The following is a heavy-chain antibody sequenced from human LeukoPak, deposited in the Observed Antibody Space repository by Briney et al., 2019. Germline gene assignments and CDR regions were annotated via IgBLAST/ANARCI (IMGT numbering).Heavy chain of an antibody. V-gene: IGHV3-23*01. CDR1: GFTFSKSA. D-gene: IGHD2-15*01. Sequence: PGGSLRLSCAGSGFTFSKSAMTWVRQAPGTGLEWVSAISGRGGHTYYTDSVKGRFTISRDNSKNMLYLQMSSLGAEDTAVYYCAKREAEEGGPIDYWGQGTLVTVSS. J-gene: IGHJ4*02. CDR3: AKREAEEGGPIDY. CDR2: ISGRGGHT.